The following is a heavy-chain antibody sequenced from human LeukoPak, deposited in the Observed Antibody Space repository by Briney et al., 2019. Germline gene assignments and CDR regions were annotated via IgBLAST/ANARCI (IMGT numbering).Heavy chain of an antibody. J-gene: IGHJ4*02. Sequence: SETLSLTCTVSGGSISSGSYYWSWIRQPPGKGLEWIGYIYYSGSTNYNPSLKSRVTISVDTSKNQFSLKLSSVTAADTAVYYCAREWLNTMVRGVTRFFDYWGQGTLVTVSS. D-gene: IGHD3-10*01. V-gene: IGHV4-61*01. CDR1: GGSISSGSYY. CDR2: IYYSGST. CDR3: AREWLNTMVRGVTRFFDY.